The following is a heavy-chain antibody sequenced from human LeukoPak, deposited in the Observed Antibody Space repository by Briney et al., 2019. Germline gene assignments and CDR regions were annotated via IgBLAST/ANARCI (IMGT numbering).Heavy chain of an antibody. CDR2: INQDGSQN. CDR3: ARALLGREDY. J-gene: IGHJ4*02. CDR1: GFTFSTYW. D-gene: IGHD3-10*01. Sequence: PGGSLRISCAASGFTFSTYWLSWVRQAPGKGLEWVANINQDGSQNYYVDSVKGRFTIARDNARHSLYLQMNSLRAEDTAVYYCARALLGREDYWGQGTLVTVSS. V-gene: IGHV3-7*05.